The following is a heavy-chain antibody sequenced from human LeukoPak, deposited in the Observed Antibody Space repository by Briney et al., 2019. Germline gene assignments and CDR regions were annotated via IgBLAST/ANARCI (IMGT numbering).Heavy chain of an antibody. V-gene: IGHV1-69*13. CDR2: IIPIFGTA. CDR3: TRSLHDYVWGSYRPDAFDI. Sequence: SVKVSCKASGGTFSSYAISWVRQAPGQGLEWMGGIIPIFGTANYAQKFQGRVTITADESTSTAYMELSSLRSDDTAVYYCTRSLHDYVWGSYRPDAFDIWGQGTMVTVSS. CDR1: GGTFSSYA. D-gene: IGHD3-16*02. J-gene: IGHJ3*02.